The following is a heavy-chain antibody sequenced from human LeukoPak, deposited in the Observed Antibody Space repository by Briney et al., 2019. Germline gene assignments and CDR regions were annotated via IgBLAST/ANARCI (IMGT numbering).Heavy chain of an antibody. V-gene: IGHV4-34*01. D-gene: IGHD1-1*01. CDR1: GGSFSGYY. Sequence: PSETLSLTCAVYGGSFSGYYWSWIRQPPGKGLEWIGEINHSGSTNYNPSLKSRVTISVDTSKNQFSLKLSSVTAADTAVYYCARGERNGRPDYYYYGMDVWGQGTTVTVSS. CDR3: ARGERNGRPDYYYYGMDV. CDR2: INHSGST. J-gene: IGHJ6*02.